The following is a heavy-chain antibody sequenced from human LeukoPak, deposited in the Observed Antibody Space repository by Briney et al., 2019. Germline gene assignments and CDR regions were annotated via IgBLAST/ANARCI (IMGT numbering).Heavy chain of an antibody. D-gene: IGHD2-8*01. CDR2: ISSRSAAI. CDR3: AGRSCSNGVCSFDY. V-gene: IGHV3-21*01. Sequence: GGSLRLSCAASGFTLSSYSMNWVRQAPGKGLEWVSSISSRSAAIYYADSVKGRFTISRDNAKNSLYLQMDSLRAEDTAVYYCAGRSCSNGVCSFDYWGQGTLVTVSS. J-gene: IGHJ4*02. CDR1: GFTLSSYS.